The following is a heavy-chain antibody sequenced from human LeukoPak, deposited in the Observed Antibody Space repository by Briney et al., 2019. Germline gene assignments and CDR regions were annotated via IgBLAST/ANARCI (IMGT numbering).Heavy chain of an antibody. CDR1: GGSISSYY. J-gene: IGHJ4*02. D-gene: IGHD6-13*01. Sequence: SETLSLTCTVSGGSISSYYWSWIRQPPGKGLEWIGYIYYSGSTNYNPSLKSRVTISVDTSKNQFSLKLSSVTAADTAVYYCARFRGGQHLEPFDYWGQGTLVTVSS. V-gene: IGHV4-59*08. CDR3: ARFRGGQHLEPFDY. CDR2: IYYSGST.